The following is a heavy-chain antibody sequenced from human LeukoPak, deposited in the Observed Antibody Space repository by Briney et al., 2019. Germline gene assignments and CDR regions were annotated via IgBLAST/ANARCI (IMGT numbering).Heavy chain of an antibody. V-gene: IGHV1-46*01. J-gene: IGHJ4*02. CDR1: GYTFTGYY. D-gene: IGHD5-12*01. CDR2: INPSGGST. CDR3: ARDLTKGYSGYDLIDY. Sequence: RASVKVSCKASGYTFTGYYMHWVRQAPGQGLEWMGIINPSGGSTSYAQKFQGRVTMTRDTSTSTVYMELSSLRSEDTAVYYCARDLTKGYSGYDLIDYWGQGTLVTVSS.